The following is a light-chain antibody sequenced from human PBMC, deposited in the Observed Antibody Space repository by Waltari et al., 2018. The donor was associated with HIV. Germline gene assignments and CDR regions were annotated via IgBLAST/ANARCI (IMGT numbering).Light chain of an antibody. CDR1: PSISSK. CDR2: GPS. J-gene: IGKJ1*01. V-gene: IGKV3-15*01. Sequence: EIVMTQSTATLSVSPGERATLSCRASPSISSKLAWYQQKPGQAPRLLIYGPSTRATGIPARFSGSGSGTEFTLTISSLQSEDFAIYYCQQYQNWPWTFGQGTKVEIK. CDR3: QQYQNWPWT.